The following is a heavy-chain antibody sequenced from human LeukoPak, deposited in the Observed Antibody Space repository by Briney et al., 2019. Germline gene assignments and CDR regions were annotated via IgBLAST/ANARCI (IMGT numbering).Heavy chain of an antibody. V-gene: IGHV4-34*01. CDR2: INYDGEKT. CDR1: GGSLSGYL. CDR3: TRSGLTGMREYPRADYYYYGMDV. D-gene: IGHD2-2*02. Sequence: SETLSLTRTLSGGSLSGYLWSWIRQPPGKGLEWMGEINYDGEKTNYNPSLKSRVIMSADPATNQFSLKMTSVAAADTAVYFCTRSGLTGMREYPRADYYYYGMDVWGQGTAVTVSS. J-gene: IGHJ6*01.